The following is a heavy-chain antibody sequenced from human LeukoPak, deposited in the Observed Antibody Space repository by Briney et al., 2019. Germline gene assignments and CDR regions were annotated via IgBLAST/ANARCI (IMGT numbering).Heavy chain of an antibody. D-gene: IGHD2-15*01. CDR2: IYYSGST. J-gene: IGHJ4*02. Sequence: SETLSLTCTVSGGSISSSSYYWGWIRQPPGKGLEWIGSIYYSGSTNYNPSLKSRVTISVDTSKNQFSLKLSSVTAADTAVYYCARLVVGIDYWGQGTLVTVSS. CDR3: ARLVVGIDY. V-gene: IGHV4-39*07. CDR1: GGSISSSSYY.